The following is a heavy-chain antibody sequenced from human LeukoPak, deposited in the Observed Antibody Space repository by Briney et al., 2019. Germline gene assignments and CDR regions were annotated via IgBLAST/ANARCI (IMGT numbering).Heavy chain of an antibody. V-gene: IGHV3-7*01. CDR2: INQDGSEK. J-gene: IGHJ4*02. Sequence: GGSLRLSCAGSGFTFSSYWMSWVRQAPGKGLEWVANINQDGSEKYYVDSVKGRFTISRDNAKNSLYLQMSSLRAEDTAVYYCARDLPDYWGQGTLVTVSS. CDR1: GFTFSSYW. CDR3: ARDLPDY.